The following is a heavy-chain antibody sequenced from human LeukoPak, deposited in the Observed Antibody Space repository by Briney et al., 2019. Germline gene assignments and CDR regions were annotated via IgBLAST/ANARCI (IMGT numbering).Heavy chain of an antibody. Sequence: GGSLRLSCAASGFSINNNYMNWVRQAPGKGLEWVSSISSSSSYIYYADSVKGRFTISRDNAKNSLYLQMNSLRAEDTAVYYCARDTAVAGGYYYYYYMDVWGKGTTVTISS. D-gene: IGHD6-19*01. J-gene: IGHJ6*03. CDR1: GFSINNNY. CDR3: ARDTAVAGGYYYYYYMDV. V-gene: IGHV3-21*01. CDR2: ISSSSSYI.